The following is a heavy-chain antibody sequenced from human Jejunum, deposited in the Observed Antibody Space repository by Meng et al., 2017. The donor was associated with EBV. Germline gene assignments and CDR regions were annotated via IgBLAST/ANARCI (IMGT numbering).Heavy chain of an antibody. J-gene: IGHJ4*02. Sequence: EVHLVESGGNLVQPGGSLRLSCVASGFTFNNYAMSWVRQAPGKELEWVSGIGGTDDKTHYADSVKGRFTISRDNPKNTLFLQMDGLRAEDTAVYFCVKDLRGYGGTYFDCWGQGTLVTVSS. CDR3: VKDLRGYGGTYFDC. V-gene: IGHV3-23*04. CDR1: GFTFNNYA. D-gene: IGHD5-12*01. CDR2: IGGTDDKT.